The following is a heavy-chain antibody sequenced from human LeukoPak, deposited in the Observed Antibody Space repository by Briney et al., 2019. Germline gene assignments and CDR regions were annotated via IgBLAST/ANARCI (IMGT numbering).Heavy chain of an antibody. CDR3: AKRIAVAGTTPEEFDP. J-gene: IGHJ5*02. CDR2: IRYDGSNK. V-gene: IGHV3-30*02. Sequence: GGSLRLSCAASGFTVSSYGMHWVRQAPGKGLEWVAFIRYDGSNKYYADSVKGRFTISRDNSKNTLCLQMNSLRAEDTAVYYCAKRIAVAGTTPEEFDPWGQGTLVTVSS. CDR1: GFTVSSYG. D-gene: IGHD6-19*01.